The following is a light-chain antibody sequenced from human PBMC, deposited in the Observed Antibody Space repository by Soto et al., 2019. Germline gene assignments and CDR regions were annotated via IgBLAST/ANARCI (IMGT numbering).Light chain of an antibody. V-gene: IGLV1-44*01. CDR2: SDN. J-gene: IGLJ2*01. CDR3: AAWDDSLTSVI. Sequence: QSVLTQAPSASGTPGQRVTISCSGRSSNIGSNIVNWYQQLPGTAPKLLIYSDNQRPSGLPDRFSGSKSGTSASLAISGLQSEDEADYYCAAWDDSLTSVIFGGGTKLTVL. CDR1: SSNIGSNI.